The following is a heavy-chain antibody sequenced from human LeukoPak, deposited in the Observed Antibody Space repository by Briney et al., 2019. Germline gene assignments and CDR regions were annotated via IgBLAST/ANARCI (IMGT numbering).Heavy chain of an antibody. J-gene: IGHJ3*02. V-gene: IGHV3-9*01. CDR3: ARGYSGGHAFDI. D-gene: IGHD3-10*01. Sequence: GRSLRLSCAASGFTFDDYAMHWVRQAPGKGLEWVSGISWNSGSIGYADTVKGRFTISRDNAKNSLYLQMNSLRAEDTALYHCARGYSGGHAFDIWGQGTMVTVSS. CDR2: ISWNSGSI. CDR1: GFTFDDYA.